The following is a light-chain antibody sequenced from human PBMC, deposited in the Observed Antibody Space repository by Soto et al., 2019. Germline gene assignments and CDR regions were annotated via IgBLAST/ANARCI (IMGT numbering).Light chain of an antibody. CDR3: SSYTSGSTWV. V-gene: IGLV2-14*01. J-gene: IGLJ3*02. Sequence: QSALTQPASVSGSPGQSITISCTGTSSDVGAYNDGSWYQQQPGKAPKLMIXXXXXXXXXXXXXXXXXKSGNTASLTISGXXXXXXXXXYCSSYTSGSTWVFGGGTKVTVL. CDR2: XXX. CDR1: SSDVGAYND.